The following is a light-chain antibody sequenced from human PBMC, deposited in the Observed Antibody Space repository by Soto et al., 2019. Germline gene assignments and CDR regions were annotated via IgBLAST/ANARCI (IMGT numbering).Light chain of an antibody. CDR3: QQYGSSPQPIT. Sequence: EIVLTQSPGTLSLSPGERATLSCRASQSVSSSYLAWYQQKPGQAPRLLIYGASSRATGIPDRFSGSGSGTDFTRTISRLEPEDFAVYYCQQYGSSPQPITFGQGTRREIK. J-gene: IGKJ5*01. CDR1: QSVSSSY. CDR2: GAS. V-gene: IGKV3-20*01.